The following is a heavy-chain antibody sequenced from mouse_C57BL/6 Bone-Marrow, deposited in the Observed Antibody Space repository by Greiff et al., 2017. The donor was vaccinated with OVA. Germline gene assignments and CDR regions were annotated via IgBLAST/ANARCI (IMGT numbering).Heavy chain of an antibody. CDR3: GAQFGQFRSQAWFAY. CDR1: GYTFTSYG. D-gene: IGHD3-2*02. Sequence: VQLQQSGAELVRPGASVKLSCKASGYTFTSYGISWVKQRPGQGLEWIGEIYPRSGNTYYNEKFKGKATLTADKSSSTAYMQLRSLTSEDSAVYYYGAQFGQFRSQAWFAYWGQGTLVTVSA. V-gene: IGHV1-81*01. CDR2: IYPRSGNT. J-gene: IGHJ3*01.